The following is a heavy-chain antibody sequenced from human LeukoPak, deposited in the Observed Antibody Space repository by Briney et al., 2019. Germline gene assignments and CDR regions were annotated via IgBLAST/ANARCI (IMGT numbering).Heavy chain of an antibody. CDR2: ISDSGGRT. D-gene: IGHD4-17*01. J-gene: IGHJ2*01. Sequence: PGGSPRLSCAASGFTFSSYAMTWVRQAPGKGLDWVSVISDSGGRTFTADSVKGRFTISRDNSKNMLYLQMNSLRAEDTAVYYCAKDSPTAVTRGCFDLWGRGTLVTVSS. CDR3: AKDSPTAVTRGCFDL. CDR1: GFTFSSYA. V-gene: IGHV3-23*01.